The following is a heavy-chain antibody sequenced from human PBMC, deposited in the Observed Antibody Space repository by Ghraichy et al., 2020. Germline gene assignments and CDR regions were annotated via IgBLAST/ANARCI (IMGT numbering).Heavy chain of an antibody. V-gene: IGHV1-69*04. Sequence: SVKVSCKASGGTFSSYAISWVRQAPGQGLEWMGRIIPILGIANYAQKFQGRVTITADKSTSTAYMELSSLRSEDTAVYYCARTPEYYDFWSGYYPTPYYYYYYGMDVWGQGTTVTVSS. CDR1: GGTFSSYA. CDR2: IIPILGIA. D-gene: IGHD3-3*01. CDR3: ARTPEYYDFWSGYYPTPYYYYYYGMDV. J-gene: IGHJ6*02.